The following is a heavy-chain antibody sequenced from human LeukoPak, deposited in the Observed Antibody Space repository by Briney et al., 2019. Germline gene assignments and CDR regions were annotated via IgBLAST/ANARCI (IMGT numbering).Heavy chain of an antibody. Sequence: ASVKVSCKVSGYTLTELSMHWVRQAPGKGLEWMGGFDPEDGETIYAQKFQGRVTMTEDTSTDTADMELSSLRAEDTALYYCARDLLKTYQSYDYYNMDVWGQGTTVTVSS. V-gene: IGHV1-24*01. J-gene: IGHJ6*02. CDR1: GYTLTELS. D-gene: IGHD3-16*01. CDR3: ARDLLKTYQSYDYYNMDV. CDR2: FDPEDGET.